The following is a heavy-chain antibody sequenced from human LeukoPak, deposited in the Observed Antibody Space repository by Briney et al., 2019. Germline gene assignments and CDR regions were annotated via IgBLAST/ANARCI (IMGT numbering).Heavy chain of an antibody. CDR1: GYTFTGYY. J-gene: IGHJ4*02. CDR3: ARGYHDFWSGTFGY. V-gene: IGHV1-2*02. CDR2: INPNIGAT. D-gene: IGHD3-3*01. Sequence: ASVKVSCKPSGYTFTGYYLHWVRQAPGQALEWMGWINPNIGATMYAQKFQGRVTMTRDTSISTAYMELTSLRSDDTAVYYCARGYHDFWSGTFGYWGEGTLVTVSS.